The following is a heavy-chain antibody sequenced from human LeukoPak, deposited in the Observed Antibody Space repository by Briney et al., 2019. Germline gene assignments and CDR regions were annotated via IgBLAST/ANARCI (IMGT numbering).Heavy chain of an antibody. CDR3: ASGIMITFGGVIAVDAFDI. CDR1: GYTFTSYD. J-gene: IGHJ3*02. CDR2: MNPNSGNT. D-gene: IGHD3-16*02. Sequence: ASVKVSCKASGYTFTSYDINWVRQATGQGLKWMGWMNPNSGNTGYAQKFQGRVTMTRNTSISTAYMELSSLRSEDTAVYYCASGIMITFGGVIAVDAFDIWGQGTMVTVSS. V-gene: IGHV1-8*01.